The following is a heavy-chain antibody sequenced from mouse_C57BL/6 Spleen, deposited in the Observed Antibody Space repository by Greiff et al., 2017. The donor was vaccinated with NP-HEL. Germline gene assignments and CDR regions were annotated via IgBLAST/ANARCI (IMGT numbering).Heavy chain of an antibody. CDR2: IDPSDSYT. Sequence: QVQLQQPGAELVRPGTSVKLSCKASGYTFTSYWMHWVKQRPGQGLEWIGVIDPSDSYTNYNQNFKGKATLPVDTSSSHAYMQLSSLTSEDSAVDYCAREGALTAWFADWGQGALVTVSA. CDR1: GYTFTSYW. J-gene: IGHJ3*01. D-gene: IGHD4-1*01. V-gene: IGHV1-59*01. CDR3: AREGALTAWFAD.